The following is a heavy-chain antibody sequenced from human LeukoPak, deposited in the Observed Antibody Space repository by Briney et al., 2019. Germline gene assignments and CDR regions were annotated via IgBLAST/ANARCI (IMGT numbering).Heavy chain of an antibody. CDR2: ISGSGGST. CDR1: GFTFSSYA. Sequence: GGSLRLSCAASGFTFSSYAMSWVRQAPGKGLEWVSAISGSGGSTYYADSVKGRFTISRDNSKNTLYLQMNSLRAEDTAVYCCAKVPSIAAAGKVVYWGQGTLVTVSS. J-gene: IGHJ4*02. CDR3: AKVPSIAAAGKVVY. V-gene: IGHV3-23*01. D-gene: IGHD6-13*01.